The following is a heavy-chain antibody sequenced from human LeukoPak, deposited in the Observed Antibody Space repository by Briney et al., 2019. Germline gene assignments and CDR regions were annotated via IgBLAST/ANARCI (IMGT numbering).Heavy chain of an antibody. V-gene: IGHV1-18*01. CDR1: GYTFTSSG. CDR2: ISAYNDNT. D-gene: IGHD2-2*01. CDR3: ARDRVIPSANFLFDY. Sequence: ASVRVSSKASGYTFTSSGISWVRQAPGQGLEWMGWISAYNDNTNYAQSLQGRVTVTTDTSTNTAYMELRSLRSDDTAVYYCARDRVIPSANFLFDYRGQGTLVTVSS. J-gene: IGHJ4*02.